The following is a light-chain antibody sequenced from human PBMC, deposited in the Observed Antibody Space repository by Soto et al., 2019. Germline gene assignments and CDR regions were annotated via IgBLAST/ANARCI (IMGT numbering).Light chain of an antibody. CDR3: AAWDDNLKLLYV. CDR2: SNN. Sequence: QSVLTQPPSASGTPGQRVTISCSGSSSNIGSNTVNWYQQLPGTAPKLLIYSNNQRPSGVPDRFSGSKSGTSASLAISGLQSEDDADYYCAAWDDNLKLLYVFGTGTVVTVL. J-gene: IGLJ1*01. V-gene: IGLV1-44*01. CDR1: SSNIGSNT.